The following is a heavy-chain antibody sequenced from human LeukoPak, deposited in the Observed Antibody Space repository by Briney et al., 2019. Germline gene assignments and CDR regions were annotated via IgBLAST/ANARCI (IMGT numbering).Heavy chain of an antibody. J-gene: IGHJ5*02. CDR3: ASSTTGTNNWFDP. Sequence: GASLQISCEGSGSIFTSYWSGGGRPVPGKGVGGVGIIYPGHSDTRYSPAFQGQVTISADQSISTAYLQWSSLKASDTAMYYCASSTTGTNNWFDPWGQGTLLTVPS. CDR2: IYPGHSDT. D-gene: IGHD1-1*01. V-gene: IGHV5-51*01. CDR1: GSIFTSYW.